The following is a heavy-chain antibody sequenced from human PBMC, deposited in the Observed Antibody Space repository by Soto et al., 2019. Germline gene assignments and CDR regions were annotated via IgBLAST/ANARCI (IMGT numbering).Heavy chain of an antibody. Sequence: GGSLRFSCAASGFTFSSYAMSWVRQAPGKGLEWVSAISGSGGSTYYADSVKGRFTISRDTSKNTLYLQMNSLRAEDTAVYYCAKDKPRTTSFDYWGRGTPVTVSS. CDR1: GFTFSSYA. J-gene: IGHJ4*02. CDR3: AKDKPRTTSFDY. D-gene: IGHD1-1*01. V-gene: IGHV3-23*01. CDR2: ISGSGGST.